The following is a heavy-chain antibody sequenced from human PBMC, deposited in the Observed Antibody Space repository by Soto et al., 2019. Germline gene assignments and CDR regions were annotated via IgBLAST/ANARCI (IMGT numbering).Heavy chain of an antibody. V-gene: IGHV1-18*01. J-gene: IGHJ4*02. CDR3: ARDASDIVVVPAANYYFDY. CDR2: ISAYNGNT. D-gene: IGHD2-2*01. CDR1: GYTFTSYG. Sequence: GASLKVACKASGYTFTSYGISWVRQAPGQGLEWMGWISAYNGNTNYAQKLQGRVTMTTDTSTSTAYMELRSLRFDDTAVYSCARDASDIVVVPAANYYFDYWGQGTLVTVSS.